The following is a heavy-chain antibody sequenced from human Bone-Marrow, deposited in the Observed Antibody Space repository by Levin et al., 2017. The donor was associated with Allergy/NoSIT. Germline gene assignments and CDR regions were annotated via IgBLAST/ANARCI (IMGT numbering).Heavy chain of an antibody. Sequence: TSETLSLTCTVSGDSISSNIYYWGWLRQPPGKGLEWIGSVLYSGSAYYNPSFKTRVTIAVATSKNQFSLQLASVTAPDTAVYYCAREGTRSSSWHYSWGQGTLVTVSS. V-gene: IGHV4-39*02. D-gene: IGHD2-2*01. CDR2: VLYSGSA. J-gene: IGHJ4*02. CDR1: GDSISSNIYY. CDR3: AREGTRSSSWHYS.